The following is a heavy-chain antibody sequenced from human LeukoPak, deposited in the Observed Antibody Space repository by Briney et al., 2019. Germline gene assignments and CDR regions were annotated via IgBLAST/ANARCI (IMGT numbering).Heavy chain of an antibody. CDR2: ISNSGSVS. J-gene: IGHJ5*02. CDR1: GFTFSDYY. Sequence: PGGSLRLSCAASGFTFSDYYMSWIRQAPGKGLEWILYISNSGSVSYYADSVKGRFTISRDNAKNLLYLEMNSLSADDTALYYCARDGSPEASINYFDTWGQGTPVTVSS. CDR3: ARDGSPEASINYFDT. V-gene: IGHV3-11*04. D-gene: IGHD5-24*01.